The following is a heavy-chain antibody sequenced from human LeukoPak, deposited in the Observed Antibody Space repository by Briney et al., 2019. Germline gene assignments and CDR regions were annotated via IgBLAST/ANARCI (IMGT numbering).Heavy chain of an antibody. J-gene: IGHJ6*02. Sequence: GGSLRLSYAASGFTFSSYAMSWVRQAPGKGLEWVSAISGSGGSTYYADSVKGRFTISRDNSKNTLYLQMNSLRAEDTAVYYCASHRDYYGSGSYGVGPYYYYGMDVWGQGTTVTVSS. CDR2: ISGSGGST. CDR1: GFTFSSYA. CDR3: ASHRDYYGSGSYGVGPYYYYGMDV. D-gene: IGHD3-10*01. V-gene: IGHV3-23*01.